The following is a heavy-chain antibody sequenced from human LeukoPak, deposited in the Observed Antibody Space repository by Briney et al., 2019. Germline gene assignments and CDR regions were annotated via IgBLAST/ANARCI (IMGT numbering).Heavy chain of an antibody. D-gene: IGHD5-18*01. CDR1: GGSLSSGDYY. J-gene: IGHJ4*02. V-gene: IGHV4-30-4*01. Sequence: PSETLSLTCTVSGGSLSSGDYYWSWIRQPPGKGLEWIGYIYYSGSTYYNPSLKSRVTISVDTSKNQFSLKLSSVTAADTAVYYCATPGYTAMPWALDYWGQGTLVTVSS. CDR3: ATPGYTAMPWALDY. CDR2: IYYSGST.